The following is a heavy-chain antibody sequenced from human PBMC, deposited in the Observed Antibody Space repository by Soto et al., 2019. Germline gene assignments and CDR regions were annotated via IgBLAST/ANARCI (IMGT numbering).Heavy chain of an antibody. CDR3: ARVGQQLA. D-gene: IGHD6-13*01. V-gene: IGHV4-31*03. Sequence: SETLSLTCTVSGGSISSGGYYWSWIRHHPGKGLERIGYIYYSGSTYYNPSLKSRVTISVDTSKNQFSLKLSSVTASDTPVYYCARVGQQLAWGQGTLVTVS. CDR2: IYYSGST. J-gene: IGHJ5*02. CDR1: GGSISSGGYY.